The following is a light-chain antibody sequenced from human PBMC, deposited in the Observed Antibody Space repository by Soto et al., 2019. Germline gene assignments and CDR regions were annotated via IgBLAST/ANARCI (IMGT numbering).Light chain of an antibody. CDR1: QSVSSSF. Sequence: EIVLTQSPGTLSLSPGERATLSCRASQSVSSSFFAWYQQKAGQAPRLLIYGASSRATGLPDRFSGSGSGEDSTLTISRLEPEVFAYYYWQHYGRSPPRTFGQGTKVEIK. J-gene: IGKJ1*01. CDR2: GAS. V-gene: IGKV3-20*01. CDR3: QHYGRSPPRT.